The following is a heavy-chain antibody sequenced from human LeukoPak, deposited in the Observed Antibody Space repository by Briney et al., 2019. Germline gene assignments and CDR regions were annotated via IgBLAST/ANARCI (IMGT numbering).Heavy chain of an antibody. CDR2: IYYSGST. CDR1: GGSIGSSSYY. J-gene: IGHJ3*02. D-gene: IGHD4-17*01. CDR3: ARDEIHDYGDSRFAFDI. V-gene: IGHV4-39*07. Sequence: SETLCLTWTVSGGSIGSSSYYWGWIRQPPGKGLEWIGSIYYSGSTYYNPSLKSRVTISVDTSKNQFSLKLSSVTAADTAVYYCARDEIHDYGDSRFAFDIWGQGTMVTVSS.